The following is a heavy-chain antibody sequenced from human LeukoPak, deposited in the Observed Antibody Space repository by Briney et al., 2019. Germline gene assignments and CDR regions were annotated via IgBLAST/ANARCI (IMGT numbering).Heavy chain of an antibody. CDR2: ISSSGSTI. V-gene: IGHV3-11*01. CDR1: GFTFSDYY. J-gene: IGHJ3*02. CDR3: AKDQWLVRPDAFDI. Sequence: PGGSLRLSCAASGFTFSDYYMSWIRQAPGKGLEWVSYISSSGSTIYYADSVKGRFTISRDNAKNSLYLQMNSLRAEDTAVYYCAKDQWLVRPDAFDIWGQGTMVTVSS. D-gene: IGHD6-19*01.